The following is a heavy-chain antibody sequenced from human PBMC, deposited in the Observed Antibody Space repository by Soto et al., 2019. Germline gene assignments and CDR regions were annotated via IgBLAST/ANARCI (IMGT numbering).Heavy chain of an antibody. CDR2: IVVGTGDT. Sequence: QMQLVQSGPEVKKPGTSVKVSCKASGFTFTSSSVQWVRQGRGQGLEWIGWIVVGTGDTKYAQKFQERVTFDRDISTTTAYMEVSSLTSDDTAVYYCAADRGYLWGQGTLVTVSS. D-gene: IGHD3-10*01. J-gene: IGHJ5*02. V-gene: IGHV1-58*01. CDR1: GFTFTSSS. CDR3: AADRGYL.